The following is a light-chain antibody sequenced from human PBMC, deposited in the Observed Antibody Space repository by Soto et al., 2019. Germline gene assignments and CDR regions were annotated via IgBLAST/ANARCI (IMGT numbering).Light chain of an antibody. CDR3: QQYVGSSRT. Sequence: EIVLTQSPGTLSLSPGEGATLSCRASQSISSNFLAWYQQKRGQAPRLLIHGASNRATGIPDRFSGSGSGTDFTLTITRLEPEDFAVYYCQQYVGSSRTFGQGTKVEVK. J-gene: IGKJ1*01. CDR1: QSISSNF. CDR2: GAS. V-gene: IGKV3-20*01.